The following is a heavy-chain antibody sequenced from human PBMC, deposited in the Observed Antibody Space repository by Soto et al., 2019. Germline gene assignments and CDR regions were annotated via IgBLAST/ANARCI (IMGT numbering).Heavy chain of an antibody. V-gene: IGHV3-7*01. Sequence: GSLRLSCAASGFTFSSYWMSWVRQAPGKGLEWVANIKQDGSEKYYVDSVKGRFTISRDNAKNSLYLQMSSLRAEDTAVYYCARGMYYYDSSGYYWDAFDIWGQGTMVTVSS. CDR3: ARGMYYYDSSGYYWDAFDI. J-gene: IGHJ3*02. CDR1: GFTFSSYW. CDR2: IKQDGSEK. D-gene: IGHD3-22*01.